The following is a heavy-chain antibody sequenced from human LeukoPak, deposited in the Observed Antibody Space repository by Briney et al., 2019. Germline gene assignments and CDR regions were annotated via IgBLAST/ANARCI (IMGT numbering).Heavy chain of an antibody. D-gene: IGHD5-12*01. CDR3: ARRTSGAFDF. V-gene: IGHV3-23*01. Sequence: GGSLRLSCVASEFTFSSYSMTWVRQAPGKGLEWVSSIPSSGDGTYYADSVKGRFTISRDNSKNMLYLQMNSLRAEDTAVYYCARRTSGAFDFWDQGTLVTVSS. J-gene: IGHJ4*02. CDR2: IPSSGDGT. CDR1: EFTFSSYS.